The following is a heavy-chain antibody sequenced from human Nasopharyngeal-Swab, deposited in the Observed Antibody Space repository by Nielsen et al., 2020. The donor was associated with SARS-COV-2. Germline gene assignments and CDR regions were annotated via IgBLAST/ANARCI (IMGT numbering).Heavy chain of an antibody. D-gene: IGHD4-11*01. CDR2: INSDGTIT. CDR1: GFTISGYW. Sequence: GESLKISCAASGFTISGYWMHWVRQVPGKGLVWVSRINSDGTITSYADSVRGRFTTSRDNAKNTLYLQMNSLGVEDTGVYHCARDTDFDYWGQGTLVTVSS. V-gene: IGHV3-74*01. J-gene: IGHJ4*02. CDR3: ARDTDFDY.